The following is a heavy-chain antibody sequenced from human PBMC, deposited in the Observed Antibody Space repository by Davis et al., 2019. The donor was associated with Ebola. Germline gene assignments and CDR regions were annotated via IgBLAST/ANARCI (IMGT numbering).Heavy chain of an antibody. CDR1: GDSVSSNDSV. CDR3: ARENTMVRGRVNPLDY. CDR2: TYHRSQWSS. V-gene: IGHV6-1*01. J-gene: IGHJ4*02. Sequence: HSQTLSLTCAISGDSVSSNDSVWAWIRQSPSRGLEWLGRTYHRSQWSSDYAPSVKSRITINPDTSQNHFSLQLNSVTLEDTAVYYCARENTMVRGRVNPLDYWGQGTLVTVSS. D-gene: IGHD3-10*01.